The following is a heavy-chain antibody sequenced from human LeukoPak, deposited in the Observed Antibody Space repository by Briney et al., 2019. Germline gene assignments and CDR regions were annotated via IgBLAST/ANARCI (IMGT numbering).Heavy chain of an antibody. J-gene: IGHJ4*02. D-gene: IGHD3-10*01. CDR1: GGTFSSYA. Sequence: GASVKVSCKASGGTFSSYAISWVRQAPGQGLEWMGGIIPIFGTANYAQKFQGRVTITADESTSTAYMELSSLKTEDTAVYYCTREDYYAPVDYWGQGTLVTVSS. V-gene: IGHV1-69*13. CDR2: IIPIFGTA. CDR3: TREDYYAPVDY.